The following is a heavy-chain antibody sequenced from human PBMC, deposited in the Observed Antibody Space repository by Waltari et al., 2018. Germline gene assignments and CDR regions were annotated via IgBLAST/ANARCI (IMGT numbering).Heavy chain of an antibody. V-gene: IGHV1-69*01. CDR2: IIPMFGTT. CDR3: ARAGISYNYDGPGHGYFDY. CDR1: GGTLSNST. J-gene: IGHJ4*02. Sequence: QVQLVQSGAEVKKPGSSVKVSCKASGGTLSNSTVSWVRQAPGQGLEWMGGIIPMFGTTDDAQRFRDRVTITADESTSTAFLGLGSLKSEDTAVYYCARAGISYNYDGPGHGYFDYWGQGTLVTVSS. D-gene: IGHD3-16*01.